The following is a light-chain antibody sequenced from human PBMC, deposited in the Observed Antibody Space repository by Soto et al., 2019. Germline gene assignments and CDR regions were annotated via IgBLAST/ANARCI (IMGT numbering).Light chain of an antibody. J-gene: IGKJ2*01. CDR3: QRYNGSMYT. CDR2: DAS. CDR1: QSISSW. V-gene: IGKV1-5*01. Sequence: DIQMTQSPSTLSASVGDRVTITCRASQSISSWLAWYQQKPGKAPKLLSYDASSLESGVPSRFSGSGSGTEVNITVSSLQPDDFAAYYCQRYNGSMYTVGQGPKMEIK.